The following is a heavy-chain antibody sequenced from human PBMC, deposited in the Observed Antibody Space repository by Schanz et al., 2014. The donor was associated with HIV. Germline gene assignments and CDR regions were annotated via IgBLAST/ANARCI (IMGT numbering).Heavy chain of an antibody. CDR3: SCGSSWSSEFES. CDR2: FYARGNT. V-gene: IGHV4-4*07. Sequence: QLQLQESGPGLVKPSETLSLTCTVSGDSINSYYWSWIRQPAEKGLEWIGRFYARGNTNYNPSLKSRVTMSLHTPEKQFSRKLSSVTAADTALYYCSCGSSWSSEFESWGQGTLVTVSS. CDR1: GDSINSYY. J-gene: IGHJ4*02. D-gene: IGHD6-13*01.